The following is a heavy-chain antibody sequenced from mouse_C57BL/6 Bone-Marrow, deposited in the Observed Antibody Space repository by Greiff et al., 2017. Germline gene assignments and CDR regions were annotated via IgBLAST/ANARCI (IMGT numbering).Heavy chain of an antibody. CDR3: ARNVAY. Sequence: EVQLQESGAELVKPGASVKLSCTASGFNIKDYSMHWVKQRTEQGLEWIGKIDPEDGATKYAQKFQGKATITADTSSNTAYLQLSSLTSEDTAVYYGARNVAYWGQGTRVTVSA. V-gene: IGHV14-2*01. CDR1: GFNIKDYS. CDR2: IDPEDGAT. J-gene: IGHJ3*01.